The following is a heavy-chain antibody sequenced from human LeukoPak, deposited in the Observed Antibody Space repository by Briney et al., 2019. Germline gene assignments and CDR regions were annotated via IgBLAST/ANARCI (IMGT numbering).Heavy chain of an antibody. Sequence: GGSLRLSCAASGFTFSSYAMHWVRQAPGKGLEWVSGISWSSSSIAYADSVKGRFTISRDNAKNSLYLQMNSLRAEDMALYYCAKDISGVLRYFDWSLDYWGQGTLVTVSS. CDR1: GFTFSSYA. D-gene: IGHD3-9*01. CDR2: ISWSSSSI. J-gene: IGHJ4*02. CDR3: AKDISGVLRYFDWSLDY. V-gene: IGHV3-9*03.